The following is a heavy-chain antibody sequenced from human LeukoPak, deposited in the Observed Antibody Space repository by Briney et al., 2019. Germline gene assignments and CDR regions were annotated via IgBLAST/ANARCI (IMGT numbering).Heavy chain of an antibody. CDR3: ARGGVLLWFGELSDGYYFDY. J-gene: IGHJ4*02. D-gene: IGHD3-10*01. V-gene: IGHV3-48*01. Sequence: GGSLRFSCAASGFTFSNYSMNWVRQAPGKGLEWVSYISSSSSTIYYADSVKGRFTISRDNAKNSLYLQMNSLRGEDTAVYYCARGGVLLWFGELSDGYYFDYWGQGTLVTVSS. CDR1: GFTFSNYS. CDR2: ISSSSSTI.